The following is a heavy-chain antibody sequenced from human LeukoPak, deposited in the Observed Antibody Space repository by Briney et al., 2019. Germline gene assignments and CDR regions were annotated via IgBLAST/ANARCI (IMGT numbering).Heavy chain of an antibody. V-gene: IGHV4-59*11. CDR2: MYDTVNT. D-gene: IGHD5-18*01. J-gene: IGHJ4*02. CDR3: ATIKRGYPYGYFDF. CDR1: GGSISSHY. Sequence: PSETLSLTCTVSGGSISSHYWSWVRQPPGKGLAWIGYMYDTVNTKDNPSLTSRLTLSADTSKNQFSLRLSSVTAADTAVYYCATIKRGYPYGYFDFWGQGILVTVSS.